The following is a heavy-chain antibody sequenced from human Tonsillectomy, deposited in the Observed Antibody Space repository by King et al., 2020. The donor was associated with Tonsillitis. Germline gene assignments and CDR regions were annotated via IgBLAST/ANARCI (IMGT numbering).Heavy chain of an antibody. J-gene: IGHJ3*02. D-gene: IGHD1-26*01. V-gene: IGHV5-51*01. CDR2: FYPGDSDT. CDR3: ARQGWEPRDAFDI. Sequence: QLVQSGAEVKKPGESLKISCKGSGYSFTTYWIGWVRQMPGKGLEWMGFFYPGDSDTRYSPSFQGQVTISADKSISTAYLQWSSLKASDTAMYYCARQGWEPRDAFDIWGQGTMVTVSS. CDR1: GYSFTTYW.